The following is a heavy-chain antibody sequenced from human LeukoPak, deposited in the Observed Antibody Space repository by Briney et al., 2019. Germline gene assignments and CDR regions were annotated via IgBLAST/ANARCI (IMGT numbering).Heavy chain of an antibody. J-gene: IGHJ4*02. CDR3: ARGTTFDY. CDR1: GFTFSSYW. CDR2: IKQDGSEK. Sequence: PGGSLRLSCAASGFTFSSYWRSWVRQAPGKGLEWVANIKQDGSEKYYVDSVKGRFTISRDNAKNSLYLQMNSLRAEDTAVYYCARGTTFDYWGQGTLVTVSS. D-gene: IGHD2/OR15-2a*01. V-gene: IGHV3-7*01.